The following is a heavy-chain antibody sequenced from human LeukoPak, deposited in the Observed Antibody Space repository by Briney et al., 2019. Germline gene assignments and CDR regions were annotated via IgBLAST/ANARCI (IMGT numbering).Heavy chain of an antibody. V-gene: IGHV1-18*01. J-gene: IGHJ1*01. CDR1: GYTFTNYG. Sequence: GASVKVSCKASGYTFTNYGISWVRQAPGQGLEWMGWISAYNDNTNYAQKLQGRVTMTTDTSTSTAYMELRSLRSDDTAVYYCARAPSVVAATSEYFHHWGQGTLVTVSS. D-gene: IGHD2-15*01. CDR3: ARAPSVVAATSEYFHH. CDR2: ISAYNDNT.